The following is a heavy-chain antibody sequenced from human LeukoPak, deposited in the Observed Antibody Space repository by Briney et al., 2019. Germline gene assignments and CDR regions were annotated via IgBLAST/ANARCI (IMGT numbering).Heavy chain of an antibody. CDR1: GCDFINYG. Sequence: PSVKVSCKASGCDFINYGIAWVRQAPGQGLEWIGWISLYNGNTDYKLQGRVTMTTDTSTSTAYMELRSLRSDDTAVYYCARGGPFFSSSSSKEYYFDYWGQGTLVTVSS. V-gene: IGHV1-18*01. J-gene: IGHJ4*02. CDR3: ARGGPFFSSSSSKEYYFDY. D-gene: IGHD6-6*01. CDR2: ISLYNGNT.